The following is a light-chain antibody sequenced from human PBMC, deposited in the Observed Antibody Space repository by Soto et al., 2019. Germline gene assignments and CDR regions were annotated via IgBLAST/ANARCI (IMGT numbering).Light chain of an antibody. CDR3: QQYGSSGT. J-gene: IGKJ1*01. Sequence: DIVLTQSPAPLSLSPGERATLSCRASQSVSSSYLAWYQQKPGQAPRLLIYGASNRATGIPDRFSGSGSGTDFTLTISRLEPEDFAVYYCQQYGSSGTFGQGTKVDIK. CDR1: QSVSSSY. CDR2: GAS. V-gene: IGKV3-20*01.